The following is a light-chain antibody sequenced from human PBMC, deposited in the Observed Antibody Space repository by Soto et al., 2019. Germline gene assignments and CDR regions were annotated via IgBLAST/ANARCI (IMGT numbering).Light chain of an antibody. CDR2: TNN. V-gene: IGLV1-47*01. CDR3: AAWDDSINV. CDR1: SSNIGSNY. J-gene: IGLJ1*01. Sequence: QSVLTQPPSASGTPGQRVTISCSGSSSNIGSNYVYWYQHLPGTAPKLLIYTNNQRPSGVPDRFSGSKSGSSATLAMSGLRAEDEADYYCAAWDDSINVFGTGTKLTVL.